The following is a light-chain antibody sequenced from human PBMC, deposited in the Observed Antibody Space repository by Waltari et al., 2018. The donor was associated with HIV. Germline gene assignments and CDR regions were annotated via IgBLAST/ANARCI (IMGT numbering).Light chain of an antibody. Sequence: QSALTQPASVSGSHGQSLTISCTGTSSDIGGYNYFSWYQQHPGKAPKLMIYDVSNRPSGVSNRFSGSKSGNTASLTISGLQAEDEADYYCCSCTSTSPYVFGGGTKVTVL. CDR1: SSDIGGYNY. CDR2: DVS. CDR3: CSCTSTSPYV. J-gene: IGLJ1*01. V-gene: IGLV2-14*01.